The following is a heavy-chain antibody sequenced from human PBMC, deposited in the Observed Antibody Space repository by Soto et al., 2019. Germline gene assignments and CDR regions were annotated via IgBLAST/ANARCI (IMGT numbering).Heavy chain of an antibody. J-gene: IGHJ4*02. CDR1: GFTFSSYW. CDR3: ARDSTTGLDY. Sequence: PGGSLRLSCAASGFTFSSYWMHWVRQSPGKGLVWVSRINSDGSSTGYADSVKGRFTISRDNAKSTLYLHMNSLRAEDTAIYYCARDSTTGLDYWGQGTLVTVSS. D-gene: IGHD4-17*01. CDR2: INSDGSST. V-gene: IGHV3-74*01.